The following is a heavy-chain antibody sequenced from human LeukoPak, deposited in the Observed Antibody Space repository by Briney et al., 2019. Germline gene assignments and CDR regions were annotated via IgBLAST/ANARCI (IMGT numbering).Heavy chain of an antibody. J-gene: IGHJ4*02. CDR3: ARTMATTAQSHDY. V-gene: IGHV3-30*09. D-gene: IGHD5-24*01. CDR1: GLTFSSYA. Sequence: PGRSLRLSCAASGLTFSSYAMHWVRQAPGKGLEWVAVMSFDGSEKYYADSVKGRFAISRDNSKNTLYLQMNSLRAEDTAMYYCARTMATTAQSHDYWGQGTLVTVSS. CDR2: MSFDGSEK.